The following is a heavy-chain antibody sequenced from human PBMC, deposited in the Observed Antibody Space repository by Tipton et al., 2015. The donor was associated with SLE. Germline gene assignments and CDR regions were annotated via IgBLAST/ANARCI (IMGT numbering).Heavy chain of an antibody. V-gene: IGHV4-30-4*01. CDR3: ARGPFYDSSGYYGGLDY. D-gene: IGHD3-22*01. J-gene: IGHJ4*02. Sequence: LRLSCTVSGDSISSGDYYRSWIRQPPGKGLEWIGYIYYSGSTYYNPSLKSRVTISVDTSKNQFSLKLSSVTAADTAVYYCARGPFYDSSGYYGGLDYWGQGTLVTVSS. CDR2: IYYSGST. CDR1: GDSISSGDYY.